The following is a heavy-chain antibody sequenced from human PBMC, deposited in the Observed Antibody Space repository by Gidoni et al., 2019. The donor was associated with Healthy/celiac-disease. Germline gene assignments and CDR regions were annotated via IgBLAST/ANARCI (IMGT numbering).Heavy chain of an antibody. D-gene: IGHD2-2*01. CDR2: IIPILGIA. V-gene: IGHV1-69*04. CDR1: GGTFSSYA. CDR3: AREMVGYCSSTSCYGFDY. Sequence: QVQLVQSGAEVKKPGSSVKVSCKASGGTFSSYAISWVRQAPGQGLEWMGRIIPILGIANYAQKFQGRVTITADKSTSTAYMELSSLRSEDTAVYYCAREMVGYCSSTSCYGFDYWGQGTLVTVSS. J-gene: IGHJ4*02.